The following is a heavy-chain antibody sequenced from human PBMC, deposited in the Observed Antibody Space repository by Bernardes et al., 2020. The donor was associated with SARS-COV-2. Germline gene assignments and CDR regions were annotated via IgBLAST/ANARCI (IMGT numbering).Heavy chain of an antibody. V-gene: IGHV3-48*01. Sequence: GGSLRLSCAASGFTFSSYSMNWVRQAPGRGLEWVSYISSSTNTIYYADSVKGRFTISRDNAKNSLYLQMYNLRAEDTAVYYCARDEHGDYFFDYWGQGTLVTVSS. CDR2: ISSSTNTI. CDR3: ARDEHGDYFFDY. J-gene: IGHJ4*02. CDR1: GFTFSSYS.